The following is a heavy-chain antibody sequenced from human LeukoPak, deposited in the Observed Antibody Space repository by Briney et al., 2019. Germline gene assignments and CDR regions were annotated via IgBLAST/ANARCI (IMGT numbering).Heavy chain of an antibody. J-gene: IGHJ4*02. D-gene: IGHD3-16*01. CDR1: GFTFSRYG. Sequence: PGGSLRLSCAASGFTFSRYGMYWVRQAPGKGLEWVALISYDKSHRYYADSVKGRFTISRGNSKNTMYLQMNSLRAEDTAVYYCAKVLYYWGQGTLVTVSS. V-gene: IGHV3-30*18. CDR2: ISYDKSHR. CDR3: AKVLYY.